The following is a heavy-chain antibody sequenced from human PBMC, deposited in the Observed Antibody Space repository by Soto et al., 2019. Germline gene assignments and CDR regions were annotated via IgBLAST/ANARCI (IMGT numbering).Heavy chain of an antibody. CDR3: ARDPWGCSWFDP. CDR1: GYTFTRYG. CDR2: ISAYNGNT. V-gene: IGHV1-18*01. D-gene: IGHD3-16*01. Sequence: ASVKFSCKASGYTFTRYGISWVRQAPGQGLEWMGWISAYNGNTNYAQKLQGRVTMTTDTSTSTAYMGLRSPRSADPAVYYGARDPWGCSWFDPWGQGTLVTVSS. J-gene: IGHJ5*02.